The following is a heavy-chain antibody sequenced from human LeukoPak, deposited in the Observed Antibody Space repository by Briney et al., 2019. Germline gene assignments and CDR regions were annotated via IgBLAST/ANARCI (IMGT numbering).Heavy chain of an antibody. V-gene: IGHV4-59*01. D-gene: IGHD3-10*01. Sequence: PSETLSLTCTVSGDSISSYYWSWMRQPPGKGLEWIGYIYYSGSTNYNPSLKSRVTISVDTSKNQFSLKLTSVAAADTAVYYCARESYGSRSFNNWFDPWGQGTLVTVSS. CDR1: GDSISSYY. CDR3: ARESYGSRSFNNWFDP. CDR2: IYYSGST. J-gene: IGHJ5*02.